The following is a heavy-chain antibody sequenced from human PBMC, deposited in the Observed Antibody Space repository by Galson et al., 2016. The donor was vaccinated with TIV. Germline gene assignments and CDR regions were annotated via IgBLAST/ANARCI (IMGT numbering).Heavy chain of an antibody. D-gene: IGHD3-22*01. CDR1: GFTFSSYA. CDR2: ISGSGDST. Sequence: SLRLSCAASGFTFSSYAMTWVRQAPGKGLEWISSISGSGDSTCYADSVKGRFTNSRDNSKNTLFLQMNSLRVEDTAVYFCAKVPSSGFYYYYAFDVWGQGTTVTVSS. V-gene: IGHV3-23*01. CDR3: AKVPSSGFYYYYAFDV. J-gene: IGHJ6*02.